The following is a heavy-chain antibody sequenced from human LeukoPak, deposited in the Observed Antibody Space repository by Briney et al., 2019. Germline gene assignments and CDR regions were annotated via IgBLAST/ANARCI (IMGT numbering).Heavy chain of an antibody. CDR3: ASPTETTVDAFDI. CDR1: GYTFTSYG. J-gene: IGHJ3*02. Sequence: ASVKVSCKASGYTFTSYGISWVRQAPGQGIEWMGWISAYNCNTHYAQKLQGRVTITTDTSTSTAYMELRSLRSDDTAVYYCASPTETTVDAFDIWGQGTMVTVSS. CDR2: ISAYNCNT. V-gene: IGHV1-18*01. D-gene: IGHD4-17*01.